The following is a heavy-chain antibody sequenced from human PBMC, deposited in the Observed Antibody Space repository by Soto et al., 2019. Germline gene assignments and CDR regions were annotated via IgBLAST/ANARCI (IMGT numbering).Heavy chain of an antibody. V-gene: IGHV3-23*01. CDR3: AKSPSGGYYDILTGYYNDYYYYYGMDV. J-gene: IGHJ6*02. Sequence: GGSLRLSCAASGFTFSSYAMSWVRQAPGKGLEWVSAISGSGGSTYYADSVKGRFTISRDNSKNTLYLQMNSLRAEDTAVYYCAKSPSGGYYDILTGYYNDYYYYYGMDVWGQGTTVTVSS. D-gene: IGHD3-9*01. CDR2: ISGSGGST. CDR1: GFTFSSYA.